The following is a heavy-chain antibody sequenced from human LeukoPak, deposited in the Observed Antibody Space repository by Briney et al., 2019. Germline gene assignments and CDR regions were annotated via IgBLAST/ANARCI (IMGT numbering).Heavy chain of an antibody. CDR2: IKQDGSEK. J-gene: IGHJ4*02. V-gene: IGHV3-7*01. CDR1: GFIFSSYW. Sequence: GGSLRLSCAASGFIFSSYWMSWVRQAPGKGLEWVANIKQDGSEKYYVDSVKGRFTISRDNAKNSLYLQMNSLRAEDTAVYYCARGHWNYGYWGQGTLVTVSS. D-gene: IGHD1-7*01. CDR3: ARGHWNYGY.